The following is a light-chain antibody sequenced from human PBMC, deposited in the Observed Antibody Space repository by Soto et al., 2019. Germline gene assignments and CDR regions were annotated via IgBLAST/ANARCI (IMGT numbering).Light chain of an antibody. J-gene: IGLJ2*01. CDR1: RGHSNYA. V-gene: IGLV4-69*01. Sequence: QPVLTQSPSASASLGASVKLTCTLSRGHSNYAIAWHQQQPEKGPRYLMKLNSDGSHSKGDGIPDRFSGSSSGAERYLTISSRQSEDEADYYCQTWGTGLYVVFGGGTKLTVL. CDR2: LNSDGSH. CDR3: QTWGTGLYVV.